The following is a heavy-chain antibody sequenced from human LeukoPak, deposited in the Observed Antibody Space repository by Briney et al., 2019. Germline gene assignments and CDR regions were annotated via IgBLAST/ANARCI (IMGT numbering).Heavy chain of an antibody. CDR3: TTVGSTSKTYYVDH. CDR1: GYTFSDAW. J-gene: IGHJ4*02. Sequence: PGGSLRLSCAASGYTFSDAWGNWVRQAPGKGLEWVGLIKRKTDDGTTDYAAPVKARFNISRDDSKNTVYLQKNNLKTEDTAVYYCTTVGSTSKTYYVDHWGQGSLVTVSS. V-gene: IGHV3-15*01. CDR2: IKRKTDDGTT. D-gene: IGHD1-26*01.